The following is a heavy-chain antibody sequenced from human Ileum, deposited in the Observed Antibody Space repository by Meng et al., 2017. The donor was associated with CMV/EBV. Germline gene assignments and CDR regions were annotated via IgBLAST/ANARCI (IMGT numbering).Heavy chain of an antibody. V-gene: IGHV2-5*02. J-gene: IGHJ4*02. CDR2: IYCDCYK. CDR3: SRRARKTTYVGFYY. D-gene: IGHD4-11*01. CDR1: RSSLKASAEG. Sequence: GTGPTLSEPTQTLPLTLTCPRSSLKASAEGVGWLRKPQRGAHEWLPVIYCDCYKRYRSSLYSRRTITKDTSTNQMVLTMTNMDPVDPATYYCSRRARKTTYVGFYYWGQGTLVTVSS.